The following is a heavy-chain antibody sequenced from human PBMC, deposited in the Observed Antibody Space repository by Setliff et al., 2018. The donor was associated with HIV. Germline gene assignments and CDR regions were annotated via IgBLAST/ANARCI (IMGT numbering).Heavy chain of an antibody. D-gene: IGHD3-9*01. CDR2: INPSGGST. CDR1: GYTFTSQS. V-gene: IGHV1-46*01. Sequence: ASVKVSCKASGYTFTSQSIHWVRQAPGQGFEWMGVINPSGGSTGYAEKFRGRATMTRDTSRSTVYMELSSLRFDDTAVYYCARVPILRYASPVDMWGQGTLVTVSS. CDR3: ARVPILRYASPVDM. J-gene: IGHJ4*02.